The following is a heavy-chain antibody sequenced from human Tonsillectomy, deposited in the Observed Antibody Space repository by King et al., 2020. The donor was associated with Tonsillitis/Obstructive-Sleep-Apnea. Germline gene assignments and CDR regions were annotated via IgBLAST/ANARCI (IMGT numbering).Heavy chain of an antibody. D-gene: IGHD2-15*01. CDR3: ARGPFGVVVVAATPYYFDY. CDR2: IIPIFGTA. Sequence: VQLVESGAEVKKPGSSVKVSCKASGGTFSNYAINWVRQAPGQGLEWRGGIIPIFGTANYSQKFQGRVTITADESSSTAYMEMSSLRSEDTAVYYCARGPFGVVVVAATPYYFDYWGQGTLVTVSS. V-gene: IGHV1-69*01. CDR1: GGTFSNYA. J-gene: IGHJ4*02.